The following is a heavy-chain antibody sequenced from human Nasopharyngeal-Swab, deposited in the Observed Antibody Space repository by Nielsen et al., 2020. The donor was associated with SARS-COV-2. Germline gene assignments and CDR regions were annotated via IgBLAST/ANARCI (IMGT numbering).Heavy chain of an antibody. D-gene: IGHD3-9*01. J-gene: IGHJ4*02. CDR3: AKTPYDILTGYKSTLFDY. Sequence: GGSLRLSCAASGFTFSSYAMSWVRQAPGKGLEWVSAISGSGGSTYYADSVKGRFTISRDNSKNTLYLQMNSLRAEDTAVYYCAKTPYDILTGYKSTLFDYWGQGTLVTVSS. CDR1: GFTFSSYA. CDR2: ISGSGGST. V-gene: IGHV3-23*01.